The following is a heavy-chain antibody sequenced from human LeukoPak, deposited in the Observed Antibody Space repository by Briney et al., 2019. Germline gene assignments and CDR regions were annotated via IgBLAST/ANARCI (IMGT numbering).Heavy chain of an antibody. CDR2: IIPILGIA. V-gene: IGHV1-69*04. J-gene: IGHJ4*02. Sequence: SVKVSCKASGGTFSSYAISWVRQAPGQGLEWMGRIIPILGIANYAQKFQGRVTITADKSTSTAYMELSSLRSEDTAVYYCAKDSPYYDSSGYWDYWGQGTLVTVSS. D-gene: IGHD3-22*01. CDR3: AKDSPYYDSSGYWDY. CDR1: GGTFSSYA.